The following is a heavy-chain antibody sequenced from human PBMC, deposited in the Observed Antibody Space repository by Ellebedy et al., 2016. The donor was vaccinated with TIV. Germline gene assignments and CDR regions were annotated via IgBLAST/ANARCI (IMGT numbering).Heavy chain of an antibody. CDR1: GFTFSSYS. CDR2: ISSSSSTI. Sequence: PGGSLRLSCAASGFTFSSYSMNWVRQAPGKGLEWVSYISSSSSTIYYADSVKGRFTISRDNAKNSLYLQMNSLRDEDTAVYYCARDVVVVVDATPSKYYYYGMDVWGQGTTVTVSS. V-gene: IGHV3-48*02. D-gene: IGHD2-15*01. CDR3: ARDVVVVVDATPSKYYYYGMDV. J-gene: IGHJ6*02.